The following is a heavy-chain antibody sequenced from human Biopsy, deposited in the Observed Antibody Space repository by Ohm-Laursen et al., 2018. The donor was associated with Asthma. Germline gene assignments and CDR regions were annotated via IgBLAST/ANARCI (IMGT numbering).Heavy chain of an antibody. CDR3: ARGQKSAGDRWFDP. J-gene: IGHJ5*02. CDR1: GYTFTSYG. V-gene: IGHV1-2*06. CDR2: INPNSGAT. Sequence: ASVKVSCKVPGYTFTSYGISWVRQAPGQGLEWMGRINPNSGATNYAQKFQGRVTMTRDTSISTAYMEVSRLRSDDTAVYYCARGQKSAGDRWFDPWGQGTLVTVSS. D-gene: IGHD6-13*01.